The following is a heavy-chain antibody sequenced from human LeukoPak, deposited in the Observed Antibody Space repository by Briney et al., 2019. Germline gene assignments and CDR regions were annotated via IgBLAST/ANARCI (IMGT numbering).Heavy chain of an antibody. J-gene: IGHJ4*02. CDR1: GYTFTGYY. V-gene: IGHV1-46*01. D-gene: IGHD3-22*01. CDR2: INPSGGST. CDR3: AKRDDSSGFSL. Sequence: ASVKVSCKASGYTFTGYYMHWVRQAPGQGLEWMGLINPSGGSTNYAQNFQGRVTLTRDTSTSTVYMELSSLRSEDTAVYYCAKRDDSSGFSLWGQGSLVTVSS.